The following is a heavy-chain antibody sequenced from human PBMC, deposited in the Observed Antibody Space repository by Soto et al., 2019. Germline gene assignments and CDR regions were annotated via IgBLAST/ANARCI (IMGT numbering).Heavy chain of an antibody. CDR3: ARGLDYSYYYMDV. CDR2: IYYSGST. CDR1: GGSISSYY. J-gene: IGHJ6*03. V-gene: IGHV4-59*01. Sequence: SETLSLTCTVSGGSISSYYWSWIRQPPGKGLEWIGYIYYSGSTNYNPSLKSRVTISVDTSKNQFSLKLSSVTAADTAVYYCARGLDYSYYYMDVWGQGTTVTVSS.